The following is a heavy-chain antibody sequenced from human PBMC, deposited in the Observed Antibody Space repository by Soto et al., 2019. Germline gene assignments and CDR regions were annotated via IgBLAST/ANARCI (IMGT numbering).Heavy chain of an antibody. CDR3: AVAAVREIMAQESSGMAV. CDR1: GGTLSDYA. J-gene: IGHJ6*02. V-gene: IGHV1-69*01. CDR2: IMPTVDSA. Sequence: QVQLVQSGAEVKTPGSSVKASCKASGGTLSDYAISWVRQAPGQGLEWMGGIMPTVDSANYAQNFQGRLTIPADESTSTANLELSSLRSDDTAVYYCAVAAVREIMAQESSGMAVWGQGTTVIVSS. D-gene: IGHD3-10*01.